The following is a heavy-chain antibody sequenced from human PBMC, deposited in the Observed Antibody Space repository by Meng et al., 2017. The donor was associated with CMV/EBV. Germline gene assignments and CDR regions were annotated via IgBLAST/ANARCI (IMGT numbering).Heavy chain of an antibody. CDR2: IYYSGST. D-gene: IGHD1-1*01. CDR1: GGSISSGGYY. Sequence: SETLSLTCTVSGGSISSGGYYWSWIRQHPGKGLEWIGYIYYSGSTYYNPSLKSRVTISVDTSKNQFSLKLSSVTAADTAVYYCARSGVANFWFDPWGQGTLVTVSS. J-gene: IGHJ5*02. V-gene: IGHV4-31*03. CDR3: ARSGVANFWFDP.